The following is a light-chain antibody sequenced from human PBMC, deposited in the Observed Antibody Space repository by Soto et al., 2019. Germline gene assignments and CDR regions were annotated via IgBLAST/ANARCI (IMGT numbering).Light chain of an antibody. CDR3: QHANSYPYT. CDR1: QDIITY. CDR2: SAS. J-gene: IGKJ2*01. V-gene: IGKV1D-12*01. Sequence: DIQMTQSPSSVSASVGARVTITCRASQDIITYLAWYQQKPGKAPRLLIHSASSLESGAPSRFSGSGSGTDFSLTISSLEPEDVATYFCQHANSYPYTFGQGTKLEI.